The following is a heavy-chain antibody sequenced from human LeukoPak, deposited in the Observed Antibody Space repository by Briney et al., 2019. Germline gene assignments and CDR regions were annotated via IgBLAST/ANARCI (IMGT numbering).Heavy chain of an antibody. CDR1: GYTFTNYA. Sequence: ASVKVSCNASGYTFTNYAMNWVRQAPGQGLEWMGWMNTNTGNPTYAQGFTGRFVFSLDTSVSTSYVQISSLKAEDSAVYYCARSYSSGYYVDAFDIWGQGTMVTVSS. J-gene: IGHJ3*02. D-gene: IGHD6-19*01. V-gene: IGHV7-4-1*02. CDR2: MNTNTGNP. CDR3: ARSYSSGYYVDAFDI.